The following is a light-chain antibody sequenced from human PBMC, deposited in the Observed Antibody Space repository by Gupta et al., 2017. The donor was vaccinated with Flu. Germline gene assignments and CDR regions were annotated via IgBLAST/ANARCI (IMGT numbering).Light chain of an antibody. V-gene: IGLV3-21*03. Sequence: SYVLTQPPSVSVAPGKTASITCGGDNIGSKSVHWYQQKPGQAPVLVVYDDSDRPSGIPERFSGSNSGNTATLTISRVEAGDEADYYCQVWDTSDHVLFGGGTKLTVL. CDR2: DDS. CDR1: NIGSKS. J-gene: IGLJ2*01. CDR3: QVWDTSDHVL.